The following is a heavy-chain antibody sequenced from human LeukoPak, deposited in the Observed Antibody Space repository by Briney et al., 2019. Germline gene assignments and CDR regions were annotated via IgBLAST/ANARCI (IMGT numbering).Heavy chain of an antibody. CDR3: ARGAPIRVAVAATFDP. CDR2: INAANGNT. D-gene: IGHD6-19*01. Sequence: ASVKVSCKASGYTFTTYTMHWVRQAPGQRLEWMGWINAANGNTQYSQKFQGRVTITRDTSASTAYMELSSLRSEDTAVYYCARGAPIRVAVAATFDPWGQGTLVTVPS. V-gene: IGHV1-3*01. CDR1: GYTFTTYT. J-gene: IGHJ5*02.